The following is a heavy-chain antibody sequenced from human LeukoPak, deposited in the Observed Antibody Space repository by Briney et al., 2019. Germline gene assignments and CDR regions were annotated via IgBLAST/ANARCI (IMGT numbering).Heavy chain of an antibody. Sequence: SETLSLTCTVSGGSISSSYWSWIRQPPGKGLEWIGYISYSGSTNYNPSLQSRVTISIDTSKNRFSLKVNAVTAADTAVYYCARGAAFEIWGQGTMVSVSS. CDR2: ISYSGST. J-gene: IGHJ3*02. CDR3: ARGAAFEI. V-gene: IGHV4-59*01. CDR1: GGSISSSY.